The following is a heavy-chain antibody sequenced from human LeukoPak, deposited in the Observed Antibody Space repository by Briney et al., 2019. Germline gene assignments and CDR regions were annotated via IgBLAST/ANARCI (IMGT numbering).Heavy chain of an antibody. Sequence: GESLKISCKGSGYSLTSYWIGWVRQMPGKGLEWMGIIYPGDSDTRYSPSFQGQVTISADKSISTAYLQWSSLKASDTAMYYCARLGLSAFRVAAAGIDYWGQGTLVTVSS. J-gene: IGHJ4*02. V-gene: IGHV5-51*01. CDR1: GYSLTSYW. D-gene: IGHD6-13*01. CDR2: IYPGDSDT. CDR3: ARLGLSAFRVAAAGIDY.